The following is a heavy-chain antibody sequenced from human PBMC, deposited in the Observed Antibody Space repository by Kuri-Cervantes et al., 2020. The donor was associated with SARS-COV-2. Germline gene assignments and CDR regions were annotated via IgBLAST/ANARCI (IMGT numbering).Heavy chain of an antibody. CDR3: ASSLLGTLDY. CDR2: IYSGGST. Sequence: GESLKISCAASGFTVSSNYMSWVRQAPGKGLEWVSVIYSGGSTYYADSVKGRFTISRDNSKNTLYLQMNSLRAEDTAVYYCASSLLGTLDYWGQGTLVTVSS. V-gene: IGHV3-66*02. CDR1: GFTVSSNY. J-gene: IGHJ4*02. D-gene: IGHD1-14*01.